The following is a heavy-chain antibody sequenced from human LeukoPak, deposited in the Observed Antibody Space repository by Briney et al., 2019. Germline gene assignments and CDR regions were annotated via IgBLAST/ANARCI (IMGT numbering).Heavy chain of an antibody. V-gene: IGHV4-34*01. CDR1: AGSFSDYY. CDR2: IRHRGST. Sequence: SETLSLTCAVYAGSFSDYYWSWIRQPPGKWLEWIGEIRHRGSTNYNPSLKSRSTRPVDTSKNQFSLKMSSVTDEDTAVFYCERGNRILEVVVGAQRGFDPWGQGTRVTVSS. CDR3: ERGNRILEVVVGAQRGFDP. D-gene: IGHD2-15*01. J-gene: IGHJ5*02.